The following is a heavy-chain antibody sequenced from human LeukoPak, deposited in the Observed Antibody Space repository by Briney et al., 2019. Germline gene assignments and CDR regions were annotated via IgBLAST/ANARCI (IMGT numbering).Heavy chain of an antibody. CDR3: ATEEKWLVLG. J-gene: IGHJ4*02. D-gene: IGHD6-19*01. CDR2: INPNSGGA. CDR1: GYTFTGYY. V-gene: IGHV1-2*06. Sequence: GASVKVSCTASGYTFTGYYMHWVRQAPGQGLEWMGRINPNSGGANYAHKFPGRVTMTRDTSISTAYMELSRLRYDATAVYYCATEEKWLVLGWGQGALVTVSS.